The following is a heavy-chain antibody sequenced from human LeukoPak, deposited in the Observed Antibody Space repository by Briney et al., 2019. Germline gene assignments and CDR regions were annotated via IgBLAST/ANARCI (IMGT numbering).Heavy chain of an antibody. Sequence: GGSLRLSCAASGFTFSSYAMSWVRQAPGKGLEWVSAISGVGGTTFYADSVKGRSTIARDNSKNTLYLQMNSLRAEDTAVYYCAKNPSYQGDSWGQGTLVTVSS. D-gene: IGHD3-16*02. CDR3: AKNPSYQGDS. V-gene: IGHV3-23*01. CDR2: ISGVGGTT. J-gene: IGHJ4*02. CDR1: GFTFSSYA.